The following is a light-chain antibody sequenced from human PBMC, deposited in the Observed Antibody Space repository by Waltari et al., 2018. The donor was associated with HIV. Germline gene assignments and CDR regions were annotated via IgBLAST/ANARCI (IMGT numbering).Light chain of an antibody. Sequence: EIVMTQSPATLSLSPGERATLSCRASQGVSSHLAWYQQKPGQAPRLLIYGASIRATGIPARFSGSGSGTDFTLTISSLQSEDFAVYYCQQYKNWPPITFGQGTRLEIK. CDR2: GAS. CDR3: QQYKNWPPIT. V-gene: IGKV3-15*01. J-gene: IGKJ5*01. CDR1: QGVSSH.